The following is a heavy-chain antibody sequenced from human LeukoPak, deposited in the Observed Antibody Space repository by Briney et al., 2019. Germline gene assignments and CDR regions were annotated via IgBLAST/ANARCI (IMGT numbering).Heavy chain of an antibody. CDR3: ATVVPAPATVTTAWFDP. J-gene: IGHJ5*02. CDR1: GGTFSSYA. V-gene: IGHV1-69*04. D-gene: IGHD4-17*01. Sequence: ASVKVSCKASGGTFSSYAISWVRQAPGQGLEWMGRIIPILGIANYAQKFQGRVTMTEDTSTDTAYMELSSLRSEDTAVYYCATVVPAPATVTTAWFDPWGQGTLVTVSS. CDR2: IIPILGIA.